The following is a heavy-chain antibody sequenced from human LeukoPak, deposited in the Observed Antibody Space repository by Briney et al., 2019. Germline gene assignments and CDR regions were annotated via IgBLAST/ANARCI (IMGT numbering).Heavy chain of an antibody. V-gene: IGHV6-1*01. CDR3: VRAYYFKC. J-gene: IGHJ4*02. CDR1: GDSVSSTNTA. CDR2: TYYRSKWYS. Sequence: SQTLSLTCAISGDSVSSTNTAWNWIRQSPSRGLEWLGRTYYRSKWYSEYAVSVQSRITINPDTSKNQFSLQLSSVTPEDTAVYYCVRAYYFKCWGQGIQVTVSS.